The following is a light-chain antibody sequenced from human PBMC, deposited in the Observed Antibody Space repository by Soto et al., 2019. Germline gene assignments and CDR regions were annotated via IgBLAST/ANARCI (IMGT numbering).Light chain of an antibody. J-gene: IGKJ4*01. CDR2: HAS. CDR3: QQYNEWPLT. CDR1: QNVYNN. V-gene: IGKV3-15*01. Sequence: ETVMTQSPAALSVSPGERATLSCSASQNVYNNLAWYQQNPGQAPRLLIYHASSRATGIPARFSGSGSGTEFSLTISSLQSEDFAVYYCQQYNEWPLTFGGGTKVEIK.